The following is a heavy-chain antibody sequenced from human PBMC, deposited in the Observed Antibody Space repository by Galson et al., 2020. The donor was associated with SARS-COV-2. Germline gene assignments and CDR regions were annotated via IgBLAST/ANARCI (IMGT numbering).Heavy chain of an antibody. Sequence: KIGESLKISCTGSGFSFISYWIGWVRQMPGKGLEWMGIIYPGGSETRYSPSFQGQVTISADVSINTAYLQWSSLKAADTAMYYCARQDRLGLVDYWGQGTLVTVSS. V-gene: IGHV5-51*01. CDR2: IYPGGSET. D-gene: IGHD3-3*01. CDR3: ARQDRLGLVDY. CDR1: GFSFISYW. J-gene: IGHJ4*02.